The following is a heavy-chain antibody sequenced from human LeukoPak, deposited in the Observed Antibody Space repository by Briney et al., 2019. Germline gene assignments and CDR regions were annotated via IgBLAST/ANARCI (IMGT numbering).Heavy chain of an antibody. CDR3: ARDGSSDSSGWYRYYYYYGMDV. V-gene: IGHV3-48*01. J-gene: IGHJ6*02. D-gene: IGHD6-19*01. CDR1: GFTFSSYS. Sequence: GGSLRLSCAASGFTFSSYSMNWVRQAPGKGLEWVSYIRSSSTIYYADSVKGRFTISRDNAKNSLYLQMNSLRAEDTAVYYCARDGSSDSSGWYRYYYYYGMDVWGQGTTVTVSS. CDR2: IRSSSTI.